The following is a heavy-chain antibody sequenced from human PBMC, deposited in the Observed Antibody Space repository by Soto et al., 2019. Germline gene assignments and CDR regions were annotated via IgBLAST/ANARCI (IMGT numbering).Heavy chain of an antibody. D-gene: IGHD4-17*01. V-gene: IGHV3-23*01. CDR2: VSGRGGST. CDR1: GFTFNHYA. J-gene: IGHJ6*01. Sequence: VQLLESGGGLVQPGGSLRLACTASGFTFNHYAMSWVRQAPGKGLEWVSAVSGRGGSTKYADSEKGRFIISRDNSNSTLYLQMGSLRGEHTAVYYCTKDSTVTTSIYFYYYGFDVWGQGTTVTVSS. CDR3: TKDSTVTTSIYFYYYGFDV.